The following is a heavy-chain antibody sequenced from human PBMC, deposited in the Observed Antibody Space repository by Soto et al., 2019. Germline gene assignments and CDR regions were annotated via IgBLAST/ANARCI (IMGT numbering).Heavy chain of an antibody. CDR2: SYYSGST. Sequence: QVQLQESGPGLVKPSETLSLTCTVSGGSISSYYWSWIRQPPGKGLEWIGYSYYSGSTNYNPSLKSRVTISVDTSKNQFSLKLSSVTAADTAVYYCARATIFGVVTNYYYYYYMDVWGKGTTVTVSS. D-gene: IGHD3-3*01. CDR3: ARATIFGVVTNYYYYYYMDV. V-gene: IGHV4-59*01. CDR1: GGSISSYY. J-gene: IGHJ6*03.